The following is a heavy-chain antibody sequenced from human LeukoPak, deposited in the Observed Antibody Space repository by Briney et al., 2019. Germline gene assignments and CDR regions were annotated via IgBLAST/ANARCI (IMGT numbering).Heavy chain of an antibody. Sequence: AASVKVSCKASGGTFSSYAISWVRQAPGQGLEWMGGIIPIFGTANYAQKFQGRVTITADESTSTAYVELSSLRSEDTAVYYCARIFLWYPGYWGQGTLVTVSS. D-gene: IGHD2-21*01. CDR2: IIPIFGTA. V-gene: IGHV1-69*01. CDR1: GGTFSSYA. J-gene: IGHJ4*02. CDR3: ARIFLWYPGY.